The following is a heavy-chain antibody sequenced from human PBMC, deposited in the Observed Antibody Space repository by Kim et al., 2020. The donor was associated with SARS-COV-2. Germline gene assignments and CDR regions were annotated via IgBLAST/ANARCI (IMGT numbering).Heavy chain of an antibody. Sequence: SETLSLTCTVSGGSISSGGYYWSWIRQHPGKGLEWIGYIYYSGSTYYNPSLKSRVTISVDTSKNQFSLKLSSVTAADTAVYYCAREAPEYYYDSSGYSDAFDIWGQGTMVTVSS. CDR1: GGSISSGGYY. CDR3: AREAPEYYYDSSGYSDAFDI. D-gene: IGHD3-22*01. CDR2: IYYSGST. J-gene: IGHJ3*02. V-gene: IGHV4-31*03.